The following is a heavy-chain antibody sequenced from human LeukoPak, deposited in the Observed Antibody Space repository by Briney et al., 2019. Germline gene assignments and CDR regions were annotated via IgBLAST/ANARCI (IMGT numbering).Heavy chain of an antibody. CDR3: ARVREYYYGSGNFLDGMDV. D-gene: IGHD3-10*01. Sequence: ASVKVSCKASGYTFTSYYMHWVRQAPGQGLVWMGIINPSGGSTSYAQKFQGRVTMTRDTSTSTVYMELSSLRSEDTAVYYCARVREYYYGSGNFLDGMDVWGQGTTVTVSS. J-gene: IGHJ6*02. CDR2: INPSGGST. V-gene: IGHV1-46*01. CDR1: GYTFTSYY.